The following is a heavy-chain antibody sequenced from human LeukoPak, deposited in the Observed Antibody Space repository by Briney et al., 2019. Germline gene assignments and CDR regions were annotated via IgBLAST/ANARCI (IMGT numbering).Heavy chain of an antibody. D-gene: IGHD1-26*01. J-gene: IGHJ5*02. CDR3: VRDSVSYYGWFFP. Sequence: GGPLRLSCSPSGFTFSGYGMHWLRQAPGKGLEYVSGITSNGVRTYYADSVQSRFTISRDTSKNTLYLQMSSLRAEDTAVYFCVRDSVSYYGWFFPWGEGTLVTVSS. CDR1: GFTFSGYG. CDR2: ITSNGVRT. V-gene: IGHV3-64D*09.